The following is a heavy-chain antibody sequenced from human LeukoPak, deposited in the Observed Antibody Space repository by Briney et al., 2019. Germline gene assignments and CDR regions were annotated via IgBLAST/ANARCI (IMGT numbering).Heavy chain of an antibody. D-gene: IGHD1-26*01. V-gene: IGHV1-46*01. CDR2: INPRGGTT. CDR3: ARDLSGSYHMYYFDY. CDR1: GYSFTNYY. J-gene: IGHJ4*02. Sequence: ASVKVSCKTSGYSFTNYYMHWVRQAPGQRLEWMGMINPRGGTTSQPQKFQGRVTMTRDTSTSTVYMELSSLRSEGTAVYFCARDLSGSYHMYYFDYWGQGTLVTVSS.